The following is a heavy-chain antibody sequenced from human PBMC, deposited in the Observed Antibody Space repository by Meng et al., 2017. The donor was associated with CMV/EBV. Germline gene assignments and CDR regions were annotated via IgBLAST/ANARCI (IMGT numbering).Heavy chain of an antibody. CDR2: INHSGST. J-gene: IGHJ5*02. CDR3: ARGGNWFDP. V-gene: IGHV4-34*01. CDR1: GGSFRGYH. Sequence: GPVEQGGGGLLKVSCNLSLTCSVYGGSFRGYHGSWIRQPPGKGLEWIGEINHSGSTNYNPSLKSRVTISVDTSKNQFSLKLSSVTAADTAAYYCARGGNWFDPWGQGTLVTVSS.